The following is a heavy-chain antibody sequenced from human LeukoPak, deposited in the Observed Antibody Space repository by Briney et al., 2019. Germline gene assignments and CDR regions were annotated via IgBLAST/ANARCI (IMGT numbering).Heavy chain of an antibody. V-gene: IGHV3-23*01. D-gene: IGHD6-19*01. CDR1: GFTFSSYA. Sequence: PGGSLRLSCTASGFTFSSYATSWVRQAPGKGLKWVSVISGSGGSTNYADSVKGRFTISRDNSKNTLYLQMNSLRAEDTAVYYCVKAKVSSGSYFLDYWGQGTLVTVPS. CDR2: ISGSGGST. CDR3: VKAKVSSGSYFLDY. J-gene: IGHJ4*02.